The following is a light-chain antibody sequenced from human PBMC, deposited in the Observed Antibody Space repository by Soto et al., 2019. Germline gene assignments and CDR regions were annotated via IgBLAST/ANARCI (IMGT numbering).Light chain of an antibody. J-gene: IGKJ1*01. V-gene: IGKV1-39*01. Sequence: DIQMAQPPCALSVSVGDRVTITCRASQSISSYLNWYQQKPGQAPKLLIYAASSWQSGVPSRFSGSGSGTDFTLTISRLQPEDFAPYYCQQYDSPLRTFGQGTKVDIK. CDR1: QSISSY. CDR3: QQYDSPLRT. CDR2: AAS.